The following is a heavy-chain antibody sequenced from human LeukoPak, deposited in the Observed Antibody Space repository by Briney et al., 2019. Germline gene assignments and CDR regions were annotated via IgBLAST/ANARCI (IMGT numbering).Heavy chain of an antibody. CDR1: GFTFSSYA. V-gene: IGHV3-23*01. CDR3: AKREMAYNWFDP. D-gene: IGHD5-24*01. Sequence: PGGSLRLSYAASGFTFSSYAMSWVRQAPGKGLEWVSAISGSGGSTYYADSVKGRFTISRDNSKNTLYLQMNSLRAEDTAVYYCAKREMAYNWFDPWGQGTLVTVSS. CDR2: ISGSGGST. J-gene: IGHJ5*02.